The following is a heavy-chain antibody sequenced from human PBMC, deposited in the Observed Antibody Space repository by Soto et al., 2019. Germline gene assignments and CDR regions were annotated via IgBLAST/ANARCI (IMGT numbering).Heavy chain of an antibody. CDR2: INPNSGGT. Sequence: ASVKVSCKASGYSFTSYNINWVRQAPGQGLEWMGWINPNSGGTNYAQKFQGWVTMARDTSISTAYMELSRLRSDDTAVYYCARFGYSGYEIDYWGQGTLVTVSS. D-gene: IGHD5-12*01. CDR3: ARFGYSGYEIDY. J-gene: IGHJ4*02. CDR1: GYSFTSYN. V-gene: IGHV1-2*04.